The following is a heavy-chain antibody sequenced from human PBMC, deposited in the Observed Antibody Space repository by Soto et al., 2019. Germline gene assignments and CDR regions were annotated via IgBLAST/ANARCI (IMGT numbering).Heavy chain of an antibody. D-gene: IGHD3-22*01. Sequence: PXGSLRLSCAASGFTFSIYAMTWVRQSPGKGLEWVSSMIRTGDNTYYADSVKGRFTISRDNSKNTLYLQMNSLRAEDTAIYYCAKDQSNSNPLYYFDFWGPGPLVTVSS. CDR2: MIRTGDNT. CDR3: AKDQSNSNPLYYFDF. V-gene: IGHV3-23*01. J-gene: IGHJ4*02. CDR1: GFTFSIYA.